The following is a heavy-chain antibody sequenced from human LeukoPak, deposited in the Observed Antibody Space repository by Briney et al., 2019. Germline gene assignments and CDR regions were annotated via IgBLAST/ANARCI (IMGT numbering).Heavy chain of an antibody. CDR2: IDTAGDT. J-gene: IGHJ4*02. V-gene: IGHV3-13*04. D-gene: IGHD6-19*01. Sequence: GGSLRLSCAASGFTFSSYDMHWVRQATGKGLEWVSAIDTAGDTYYPDSVKGRFTISRENAKNSLYLQMNSLRAGDTAVYFCARAPPGSGWPIDYWGQGTLVTVSS. CDR3: ARAPPGSGWPIDY. CDR1: GFTFSSYD.